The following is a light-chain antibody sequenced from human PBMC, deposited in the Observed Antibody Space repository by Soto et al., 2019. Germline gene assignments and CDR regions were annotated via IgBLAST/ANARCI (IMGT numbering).Light chain of an antibody. V-gene: IGKV3-15*01. CDR1: QSVGRN. Sequence: EIVMTQSPVALSVSPGESAALSCRARQSVGRNFAWYQQRPGQAPRVLIYGTSTRATGVPARFSGSGSGTDFTLTISSLQSEDFAVYYCQQYNKWPYTFGQGTRLEIQ. CDR2: GTS. CDR3: QQYNKWPYT. J-gene: IGKJ2*01.